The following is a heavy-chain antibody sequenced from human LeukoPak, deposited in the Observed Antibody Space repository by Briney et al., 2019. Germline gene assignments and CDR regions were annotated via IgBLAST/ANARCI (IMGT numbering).Heavy chain of an antibody. Sequence: SETLSLTCAVYGGSSSSYYWSWVRQPPGKGLEWIGEINHSGSTNYNPSLKSRVTISVDTSNNQFSLNLSSVTAADTAMYYCERGGYRYGCESPFENWGQGPLVTVSS. CDR1: GGSSSSYY. CDR3: ERGGYRYGCESPFEN. J-gene: IGHJ4*02. D-gene: IGHD5-18*01. CDR2: INHSGST. V-gene: IGHV4-34*01.